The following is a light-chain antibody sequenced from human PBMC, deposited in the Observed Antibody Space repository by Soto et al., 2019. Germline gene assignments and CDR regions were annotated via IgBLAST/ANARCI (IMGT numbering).Light chain of an antibody. V-gene: IGKV3-15*01. CDR1: QSVSSD. CDR2: GAS. Sequence: EIVMTQSPATLSVSPGERATLSCRASQSVSSDLAWYQQKPGQAPRLLIYGASTRATDIPATFSGSGSGTEFTLTISSLQPDDFATYYCQHYNSYSEAFGQGTKVDIK. J-gene: IGKJ1*01. CDR3: QHYNSYSEA.